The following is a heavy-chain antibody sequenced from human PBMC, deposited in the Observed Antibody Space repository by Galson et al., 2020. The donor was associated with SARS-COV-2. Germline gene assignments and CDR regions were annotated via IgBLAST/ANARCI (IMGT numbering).Heavy chain of an antibody. Sequence: STGNNSCKASGRSFSSYAISWVRQPPGQGLEWMGGSIPIFGTANYAQKFQGRVTITADESTSTAYMELSSLRSEDTAVYYCAREPEGSSGWTDRLDYWGQGTLVTVSS. V-gene: IGHV1-69*13. J-gene: IGHJ4*02. CDR2: SIPIFGTA. CDR1: GRSFSSYA. CDR3: AREPEGSSGWTDRLDY. D-gene: IGHD6-19*01.